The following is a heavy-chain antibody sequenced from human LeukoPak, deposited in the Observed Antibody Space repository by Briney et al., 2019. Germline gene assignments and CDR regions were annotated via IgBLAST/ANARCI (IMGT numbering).Heavy chain of an antibody. CDR1: GFTFSSYW. CDR2: IKQDGSEK. Sequence: GGSLRLSCAASGFTFSSYWMSWVRQAPGKGLEWVANIKQDGSEKYYVDSVKGRFTISRDNAKNSLYLQMNSLRAEDTAVYYCARKPYCSSTSCYSPFDIWGQGTMVTVSS. D-gene: IGHD2-2*01. CDR3: ARKPYCSSTSCYSPFDI. J-gene: IGHJ3*02. V-gene: IGHV3-7*01.